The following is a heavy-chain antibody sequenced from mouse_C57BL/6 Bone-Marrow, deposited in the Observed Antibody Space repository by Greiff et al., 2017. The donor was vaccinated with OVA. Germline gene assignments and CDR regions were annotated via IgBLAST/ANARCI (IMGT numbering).Heavy chain of an antibody. V-gene: IGHV8-8*01. Sequence: QVTLKESGPGILQPSQTLSLTCSFSGFSLSTFGMGVGWIRQPSGKGLEWLAHIWWDDDKYYNPALKSRLTISKDTSKNQVFLKIANVDTADTATYYCARRRDGYSNYVMDYWGQGTSVTVSS. D-gene: IGHD2-5*01. CDR3: ARRRDGYSNYVMDY. J-gene: IGHJ4*01. CDR1: GFSLSTFGMG. CDR2: IWWDDDK.